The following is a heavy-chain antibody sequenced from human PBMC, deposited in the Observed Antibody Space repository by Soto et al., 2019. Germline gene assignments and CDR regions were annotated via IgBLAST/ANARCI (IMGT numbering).Heavy chain of an antibody. J-gene: IGHJ4*02. Sequence: GESLKISCQGTGYRFSSSWIGWVRQKPGKGLEWLGNVYPSDSDVRYSPAFEGQGTISADNSINTAYLQLLNLQASDTAIYNCTKGATSPFDYWGQGTRVTVSS. CDR1: GYRFSSSW. V-gene: IGHV5-51*01. D-gene: IGHD3-16*01. CDR3: TKGATSPFDY. CDR2: VYPSDSDV.